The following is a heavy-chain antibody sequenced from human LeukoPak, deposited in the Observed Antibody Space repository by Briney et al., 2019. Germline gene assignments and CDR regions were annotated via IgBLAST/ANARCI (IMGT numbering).Heavy chain of an antibody. J-gene: IGHJ4*02. CDR3: VRQQTPHGNFDY. CDR2: IGTAGDT. V-gene: IGHV3-13*01. CDR1: GFTLSNHA. Sequence: GGSLRLSCATSGFTLSNHAMHWVRQATGKGLEWVSAIGTAGDTFYPGSVKGRFTISRENAKNSLSLQMNSLRAEDTAVYYCVRQQTPHGNFDYWGGGGLVGVSS. D-gene: IGHD1-26*01.